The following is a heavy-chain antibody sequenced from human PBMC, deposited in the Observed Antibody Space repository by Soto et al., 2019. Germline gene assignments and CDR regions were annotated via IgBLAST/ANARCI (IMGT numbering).Heavy chain of an antibody. CDR3: ARLAYDANGFNVYGDDAFDL. J-gene: IGHJ3*01. D-gene: IGHD3-22*01. V-gene: IGHV4-39*01. CDR2: ISHTGTA. Sequence: PSETLSLTCTVSGGSISDNDYYWSGIRQPPGKGLEWIGTISHTGTAYYNPSLESRVAVSVGTSENQFSLNLSSVTAADTAVYYCARLAYDANGFNVYGDDAFDLCGQGTLVTVSS. CDR1: GGSISDNDYY.